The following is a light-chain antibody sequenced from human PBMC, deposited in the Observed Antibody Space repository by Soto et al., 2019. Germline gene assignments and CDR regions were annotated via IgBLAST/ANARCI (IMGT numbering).Light chain of an antibody. CDR3: QQYHSYPVT. CDR1: QGISNF. CDR2: GAS. V-gene: IGKV1-16*02. Sequence: DIQMTQSPSSLSASVGDTVTITCRASQGISNFLGWFQQKPGKAPKSLIYGASSLQSGVPSKFSSSGSDTEFTLTISSLQPEDSASYFCQQYHSYPVTFGGGTKVEIK. J-gene: IGKJ4*01.